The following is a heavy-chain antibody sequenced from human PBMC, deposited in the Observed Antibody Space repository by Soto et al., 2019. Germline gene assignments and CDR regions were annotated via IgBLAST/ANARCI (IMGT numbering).Heavy chain of an antibody. CDR3: ARGRPYYGSGSYGHY. CDR2: IHYSGST. J-gene: IGHJ4*02. D-gene: IGHD3-10*01. V-gene: IGHV4-59*11. CDR1: GASISSLY. Sequence: PSETLSLTCTISGASISSLYWSWVRQPPGKGLEWIGYIHYSGSTNYNPSLKSRVTILVDTSKNQFSLRLSSVTAADTAVYYCARGRPYYGSGSYGHYWGQGTLVTVSS.